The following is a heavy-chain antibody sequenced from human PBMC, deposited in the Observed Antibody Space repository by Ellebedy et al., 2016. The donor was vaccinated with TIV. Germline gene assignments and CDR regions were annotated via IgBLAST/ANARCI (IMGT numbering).Heavy chain of an antibody. CDR2: IYSGGST. Sequence: GESLKISCAASGFTFSSYSMNWVRQAPGKGLEWVSVIYSGGSTYYADSVKGRFTISRDNSKNTLYLQMNSLRAGDTAVYDCARASNGVDVWGQGTPVTVSS. CDR3: ARASNGVDV. CDR1: GFTFSSYS. V-gene: IGHV3-66*01. J-gene: IGHJ6*02.